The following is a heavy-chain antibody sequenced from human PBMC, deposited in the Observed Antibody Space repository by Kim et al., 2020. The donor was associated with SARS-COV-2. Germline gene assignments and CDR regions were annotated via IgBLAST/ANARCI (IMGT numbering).Heavy chain of an antibody. D-gene: IGHD3-22*01. V-gene: IGHV3-66*01. CDR1: GFTVSSNY. CDR3: ARCRGYYDSSGNSVDY. CDR2: IYSGGST. J-gene: IGHJ4*02. Sequence: GGSLRLSCAASGFTVSSNYMSWVRQAPGKGLEWVSVIYSGGSTYYADSVKGRFTISRDNSKNTLYLQMNSLRAEDTAVYYCARCRGYYDSSGNSVDYWGQGTLVTVSS.